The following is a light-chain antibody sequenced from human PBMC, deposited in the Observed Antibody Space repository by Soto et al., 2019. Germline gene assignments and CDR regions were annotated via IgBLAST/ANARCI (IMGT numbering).Light chain of an antibody. J-gene: IGLJ2*01. V-gene: IGLV3-21*02. CDR2: DDS. CDR1: NIGRKS. Sequence: SYELTQPPSVSVAPGQTARVTCGGDNIGRKSVHWYQQKPGQAPVLVVYDDSDRPSGIPERFSGSKSGSMATLTISGVEAWDEDDYYCQVWDSSSDHVVFGGGTKVTVL. CDR3: QVWDSSSDHVV.